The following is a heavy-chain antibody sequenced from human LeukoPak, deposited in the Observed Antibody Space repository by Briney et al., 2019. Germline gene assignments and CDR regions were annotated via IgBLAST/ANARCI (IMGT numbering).Heavy chain of an antibody. Sequence: GGSLRLSCAASGFTFSSYAMSWVRQAPGKGLEWVSVISGSGGSTYYADSVKGRFTISRDNSKNTLYLQMNSLRAEDTAVYYCAKDLRFLEIPSFDYWGQGTLVTVSS. J-gene: IGHJ4*02. CDR2: ISGSGGST. CDR3: AKDLRFLEIPSFDY. V-gene: IGHV3-23*01. CDR1: GFTFSSYA. D-gene: IGHD3-3*01.